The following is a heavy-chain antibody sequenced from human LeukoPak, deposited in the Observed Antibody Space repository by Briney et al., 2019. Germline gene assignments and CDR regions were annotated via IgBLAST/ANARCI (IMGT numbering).Heavy chain of an antibody. CDR1: GYSFSTFW. J-gene: IGHJ3*02. V-gene: IGHV5-51*01. CDR2: IYPGDSDT. CDR3: ASITAVAHAFNI. Sequence: GESLKISCKGSGYSFSTFWIGWLRQVPGKGLEWMGIIYPGDSDTRYSPSFQGQVTFSADKSINTAYLQWSSLKASDSAMYYCASITAVAHAFNIWGQGTLVTVSS. D-gene: IGHD4-23*01.